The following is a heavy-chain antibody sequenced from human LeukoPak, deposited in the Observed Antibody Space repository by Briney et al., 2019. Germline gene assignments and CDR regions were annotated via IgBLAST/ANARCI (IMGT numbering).Heavy chain of an antibody. V-gene: IGHV1-69*05. D-gene: IGHD2-15*01. J-gene: IGHJ5*02. Sequence: VASVKVSCKASGGTFSSYAISWVRQAPGQGLEWMGRIILIFGTANYAQKLQGRVTITTDESTSTAYMELSSLRSEDAAVYYCGRARAGYCSGGSCYLSHWFDPWGQGTVVTVSS. CDR2: IILIFGTA. CDR3: GRARAGYCSGGSCYLSHWFDP. CDR1: GGTFSSYA.